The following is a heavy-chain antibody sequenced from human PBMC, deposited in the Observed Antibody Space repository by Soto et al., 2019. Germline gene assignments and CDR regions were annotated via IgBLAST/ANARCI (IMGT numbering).Heavy chain of an antibody. CDR1: GFTFSSYW. CDR2: VKSKTDGGTT. J-gene: IGHJ4*01. Sequence: GSLRLSCAASGFTFSSYWMSWVRQAPGKGLEWVGRVKSKTDGGTTDFAAPVKGRFAISRDDSKNMVYLEMNSLKTEDTAIYYCTTDSYMTNIIVRFDYWGHGTLVTVSS. V-gene: IGHV3-15*01. D-gene: IGHD4-17*01. CDR3: TTDSYMTNIIVRFDY.